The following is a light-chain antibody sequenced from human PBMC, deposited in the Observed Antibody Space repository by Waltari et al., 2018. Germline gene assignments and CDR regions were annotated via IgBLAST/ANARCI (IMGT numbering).Light chain of an antibody. CDR3: AAWDASLNGWV. Sequence: QSVLTQSPSASGTPGQRVPLSCSGSSSNIGSTTVNWYQQLPGTAPNLLIYNENQRPSGVPERFSGSKSGTSASLAISGLQSEDEADYYCAAWDASLNGWVFGGGTTLTVL. CDR1: SSNIGSTT. CDR2: NEN. J-gene: IGLJ3*02. V-gene: IGLV1-44*01.